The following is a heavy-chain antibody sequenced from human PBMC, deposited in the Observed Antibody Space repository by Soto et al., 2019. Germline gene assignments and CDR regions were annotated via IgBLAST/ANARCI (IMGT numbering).Heavy chain of an antibody. J-gene: IGHJ5*01. CDR3: VRLYYYDSSGYFDS. D-gene: IGHD3-22*01. Sequence: QVQLVQSGAEVRKPGSSVKDSCKAPGGTFRNYGVSWVRQAPGQGFEWIGGIIPIFDTPNYAQKFQGRVTITADESTRTAYMEVGSLRSEDTAIYYCVRLYYYDSSGYFDSWGQGTLVTVSS. CDR2: IIPIFDTP. V-gene: IGHV1-69*12. CDR1: GGTFRNYG.